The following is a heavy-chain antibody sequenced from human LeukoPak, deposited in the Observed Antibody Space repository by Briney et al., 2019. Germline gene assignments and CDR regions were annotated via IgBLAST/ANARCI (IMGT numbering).Heavy chain of an antibody. D-gene: IGHD4-17*01. J-gene: IGHJ5*02. CDR2: INHSGST. CDR1: GGSFSGYY. V-gene: IGHV4-34*01. Sequence: SETLSLTCAVYGGSFSGYYWSWIRQPPGKGLERIGEINHSGSTNYNPSLKSRVTISVDTSKNQFSLKLSSVTAADTAVYYCARDLLYGDYVGVGWFDPWGQGTLVTVSS. CDR3: ARDLLYGDYVGVGWFDP.